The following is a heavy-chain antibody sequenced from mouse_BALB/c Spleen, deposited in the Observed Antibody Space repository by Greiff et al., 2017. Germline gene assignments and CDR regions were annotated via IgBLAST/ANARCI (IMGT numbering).Heavy chain of an antibody. D-gene: IGHD4-1*01. CDR1: GFTFSSYG. CDR2: ISSGGSYT. CDR3: ARRAWTGYYFDY. J-gene: IGHJ2*01. V-gene: IGHV5-6*02. Sequence: EVKLMESGGDLVKPGGSLKLSCAASGFTFSSYGMSWVRQTPDKRLEWVATISSGGSYTYYPDSVKGRFTISRDNAKNTLYLQMSSLKSEDTAMYYCARRAWTGYYFDYWGQGTTLTVSS.